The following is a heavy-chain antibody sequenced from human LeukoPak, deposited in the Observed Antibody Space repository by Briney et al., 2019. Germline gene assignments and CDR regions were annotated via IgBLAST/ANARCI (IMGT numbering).Heavy chain of an antibody. CDR3: ARQGGIAVAGAFDY. CDR2: ISSSSSYI. J-gene: IGHJ4*02. Sequence: GGSLRLSCAASGFTFSSYSMNWVRQAPGKGLEWVSSISSSSSYIYYADSVKGRFTIPRDNAKNSLYLQMNSLRAEDTAVYYCARQGGIAVAGAFDYWGQGTLVTVSS. CDR1: GFTFSSYS. V-gene: IGHV3-21*01. D-gene: IGHD6-19*01.